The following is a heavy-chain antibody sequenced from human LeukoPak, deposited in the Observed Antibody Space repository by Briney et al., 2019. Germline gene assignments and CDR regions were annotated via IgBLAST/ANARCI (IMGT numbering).Heavy chain of an antibody. J-gene: IGHJ4*02. CDR3: AEVPVTKWELGVDY. CDR1: GFTFSSYG. V-gene: IGHV3-30*02. Sequence: GGSLRLSCAASGFTFSSYGMHWVRQAPGKGLEWVAFIRYDGSNKYYADSVKGRFTISRDNSKNTLYLQMNSLRAEDTAVYYCAEVPVTKWELGVDYWGQGTLVTVSS. CDR2: IRYDGSNK. D-gene: IGHD1-26*01.